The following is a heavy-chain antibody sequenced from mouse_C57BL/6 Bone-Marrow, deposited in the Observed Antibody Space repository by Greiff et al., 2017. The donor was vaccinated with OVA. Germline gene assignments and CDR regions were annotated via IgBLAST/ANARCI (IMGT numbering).Heavy chain of an antibody. J-gene: IGHJ2*01. Sequence: QVQLQQSGAELVRPGTSVKMSCKASGYTFTNYWIGWAKQRPGHGLEWIGDIYPGGGYTNYNEKFKGKATLTADKSSSTAYRQFSSLTSEDSAIYYGARSYDYDEGLEYYFDYWGQGTTLTVSS. CDR2: IYPGGGYT. D-gene: IGHD2-4*01. CDR1: GYTFTNYW. V-gene: IGHV1-63*01. CDR3: ARSYDYDEGLEYYFDY.